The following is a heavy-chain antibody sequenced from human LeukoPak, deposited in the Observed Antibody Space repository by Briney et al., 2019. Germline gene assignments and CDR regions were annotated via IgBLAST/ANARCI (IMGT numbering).Heavy chain of an antibody. J-gene: IGHJ4*02. CDR2: ISWNSGSI. CDR1: GFTFDDYA. Sequence: GGSLRLSCAASGFTFDDYAMHWVRQAPGKGLEWVSGISWNSGSIGYADSVKGRFTISRDNAKNSLYLQMNSLRAEDTALYYCATDSYSGSYYTFDYWGQGTLVTVSS. CDR3: ATDSYSGSYYTFDY. V-gene: IGHV3-9*01. D-gene: IGHD1-26*01.